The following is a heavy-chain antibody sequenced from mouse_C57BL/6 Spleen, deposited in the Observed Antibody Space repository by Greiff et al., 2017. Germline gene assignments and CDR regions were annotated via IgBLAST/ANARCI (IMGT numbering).Heavy chain of an antibody. D-gene: IGHD3-2*02. CDR1: GYAFSSSW. Sequence: QVQLQQSGPELVKPGASVKISCKASGYAFSSSWMNWVKQRPGKGLEWIGRIYPGDGDTNYNGKFKGKATLTADKSSSTAYMQLSSLTSDDSAVYFCARGTAQATSAYWGQGTLVTVSA. CDR3: ARGTAQATSAY. J-gene: IGHJ3*01. V-gene: IGHV1-82*01. CDR2: IYPGDGDT.